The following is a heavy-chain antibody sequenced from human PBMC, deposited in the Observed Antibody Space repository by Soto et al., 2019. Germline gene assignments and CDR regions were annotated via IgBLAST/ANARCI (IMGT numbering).Heavy chain of an antibody. CDR2: IIPIVGTG. J-gene: IGHJ6*02. CDR3: ARVVILVPTASTHYYYHMDV. Sequence: QVQLVQSGAEVRKPGSSVTVSCKASGGTFSNYAISWVRQAPGQGLAWMGGIIPIVGTGSYAQKFQGRVTITADEPTTTAYMELSSLRFEDTGVYYCARVVILVPTASTHYYYHMDVWGPGTTVTVSS. CDR1: GGTFSNYA. V-gene: IGHV1-69*01. D-gene: IGHD2-2*01.